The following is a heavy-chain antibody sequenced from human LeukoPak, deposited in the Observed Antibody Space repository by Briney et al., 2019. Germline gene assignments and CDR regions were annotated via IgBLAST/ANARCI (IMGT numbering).Heavy chain of an antibody. Sequence: PSETLSLTCTVSGGSISSGDYYWSWIRQPPGKGLEWIGYIYYSENTYYNPSLKSRVTISVDTSKNQFSLKLSSVTAADTAVYYCARGYSGSYYPGFDYWGQGTLVTVSS. V-gene: IGHV4-30-4*01. CDR2: IYYSENT. CDR3: ARGYSGSYYPGFDY. J-gene: IGHJ4*02. CDR1: GGSISSGDYY. D-gene: IGHD3-10*01.